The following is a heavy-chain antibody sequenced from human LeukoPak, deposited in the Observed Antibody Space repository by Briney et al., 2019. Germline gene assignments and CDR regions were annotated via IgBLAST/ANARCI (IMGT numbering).Heavy chain of an antibody. J-gene: IGHJ4*02. CDR1: GFPFTNYE. Sequence: GGSLRLSCAASGFPFTNYEMSWVRQDPGKGPEWLSSISGSGDSVFYADYVKGRFTISRDNSLNTLHLQMNSLRAEDTAFYYCGKGNTAPRPGFVDWGQGTLVTVSS. V-gene: IGHV3-23*01. D-gene: IGHD5-18*01. CDR3: GKGNTAPRPGFVD. CDR2: ISGSGDSV.